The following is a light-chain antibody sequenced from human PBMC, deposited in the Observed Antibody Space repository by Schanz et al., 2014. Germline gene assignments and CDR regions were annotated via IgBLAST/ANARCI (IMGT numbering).Light chain of an antibody. V-gene: IGLV2-14*02. CDR2: DAS. CDR3: QCYDSSLSGWRV. CDR1: GSDIGNYNL. Sequence: QSALTQPASVSGSPGQSITISCTGTGSDIGNYNLVSWYQKYPGEAPKLMIYDASKRPSGVPDRFSGSKSGNTASLTVSGLQAEDEGDYYCQCYDSSLSGWRVFGGGTKVTVL. J-gene: IGLJ3*02.